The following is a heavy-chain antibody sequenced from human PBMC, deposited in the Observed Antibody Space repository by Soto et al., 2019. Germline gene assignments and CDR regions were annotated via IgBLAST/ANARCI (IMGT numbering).Heavy chain of an antibody. CDR2: ISYNSESV. V-gene: IGHV3-9*01. CDR1: GFTFDDYA. Sequence: EVQLVESGGGLVQPGRSLRLSCAASGFTFDDYAMHWVRQAPGKGLEWVSGISYNSESVAYADSVRGRFTISRDNAQNSLYLPRNRLRAEDTALYYCGKIKAQVLSPGYFDYWGQGTLVTVSS. D-gene: IGHD3-16*01. J-gene: IGHJ4*02. CDR3: GKIKAQVLSPGYFDY.